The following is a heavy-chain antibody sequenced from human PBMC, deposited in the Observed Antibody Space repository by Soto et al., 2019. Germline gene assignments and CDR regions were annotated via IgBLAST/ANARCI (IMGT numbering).Heavy chain of an antibody. CDR1: GGSFSGYY. D-gene: IGHD5-12*01. CDR3: ARGPNIVATIPNWFDP. V-gene: IGHV4-34*01. J-gene: IGHJ5*02. CDR2: INHSGST. Sequence: QVQLQQWGAGLLKPSETLSLTCAVYGGSFSGYYWSWIRQPPGKGLEWIGEINHSGSTNYNPSLKSRVTISVDTSKNQFSLKLSSVTAADTAVYYCARGPNIVATIPNWFDPWGQGTLVTVSS.